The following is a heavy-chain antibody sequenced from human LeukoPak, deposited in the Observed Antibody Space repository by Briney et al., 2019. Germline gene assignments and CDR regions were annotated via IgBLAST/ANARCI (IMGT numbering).Heavy chain of an antibody. J-gene: IGHJ3*02. CDR3: ARVRFSSGWYIAFDI. CDR1: GYTFTSYY. V-gene: IGHV1-46*01. Sequence: GASVKVSCKASGYTFTSYYVHWVRQAPGQGLEWMGIINPSGGSTTYAQKFQGRLTMTRDTSTTTVYMELSSLRSEVTAVYYCARVRFSSGWYIAFDIWGQGTMVTVSS. CDR2: INPSGGST. D-gene: IGHD6-19*01.